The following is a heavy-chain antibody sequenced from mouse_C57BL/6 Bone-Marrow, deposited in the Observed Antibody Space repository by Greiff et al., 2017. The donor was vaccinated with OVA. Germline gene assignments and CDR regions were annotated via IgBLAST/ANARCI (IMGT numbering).Heavy chain of an antibody. V-gene: IGHV7-1*01. CDR3: ARDGYYYAMDY. CDR1: GFTFSDFY. CDR2: SRNKANDYTT. Sequence: EVQGVESGGGLVQSGRSLRLSCATSGFTFSDFYMEWVRQAPGKGLEWIAASRNKANDYTTEYSASVNGRFIVSRDTSQSILYLQMNALRAEDTAIYYCARDGYYYAMDYWGQGTSVTVSS. J-gene: IGHJ4*01.